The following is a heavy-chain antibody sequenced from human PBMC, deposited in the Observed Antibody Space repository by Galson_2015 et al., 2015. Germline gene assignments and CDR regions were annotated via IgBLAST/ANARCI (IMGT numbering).Heavy chain of an antibody. CDR2: IWYDGSNK. Sequence: SLRLSCAASGFTFSSYGMHWVRQAPGKGLEWEAVIWYDGSNKYYADSVKGRFTISRDNSKNTLYLQMNSLRAEDTAVYYCARGKGSSLGSGWVDPGGQGTLVTVSS. D-gene: IGHD6-6*01. J-gene: IGHJ5*02. V-gene: IGHV3-33*01. CDR1: GFTFSSYG. CDR3: ARGKGSSLGSGWVDP.